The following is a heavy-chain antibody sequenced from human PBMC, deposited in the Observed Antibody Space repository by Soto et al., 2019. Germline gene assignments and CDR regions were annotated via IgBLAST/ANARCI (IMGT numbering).Heavy chain of an antibody. CDR2: IIPIFGTA. V-gene: IGHV1-69*06. CDR1: GGTFSSYA. D-gene: IGHD3-10*01. J-gene: IGHJ6*02. Sequence: SVKVSCKASGGTFSSYAISWVRQAPGQGLEWMGGIIPIFGTANYAQKFQGRVTITADKSTSTAYMELSSLRSEDTAVYYCAREGGSGTPSSTSKYYYYYYGMDVWGQGTTVTVSS. CDR3: AREGGSGTPSSTSKYYYYYYGMDV.